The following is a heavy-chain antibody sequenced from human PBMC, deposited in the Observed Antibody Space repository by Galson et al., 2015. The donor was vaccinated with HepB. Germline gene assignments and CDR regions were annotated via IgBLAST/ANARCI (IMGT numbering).Heavy chain of an antibody. CDR2: IWHDGGNK. Sequence: SLRLSCAASGFTFNRNSMHWVRQAPGKGLEWVAVIWHDGGNKYYADSVKGRFTISRDNSKNTVSLQMNSLRGEDTAVYYCARSMQVVAAADHWGQGTLVTVSS. D-gene: IGHD6-13*01. CDR1: GFTFNRNS. V-gene: IGHV3-33*01. J-gene: IGHJ4*02. CDR3: ARSMQVVAAADH.